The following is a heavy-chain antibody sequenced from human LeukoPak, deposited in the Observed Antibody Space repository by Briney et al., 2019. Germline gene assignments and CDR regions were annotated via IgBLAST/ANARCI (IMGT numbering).Heavy chain of an antibody. CDR2: INHSGST. Sequence: SETLSLTCAVYGGSFSGYYWSWIRQPPGKGLEWIGEINHSGSTNYNPSLKSRVTISVDTSKNQFSLKLSSVTAADTAVYYCARSYFYYYYMDVWGKGTTVTISS. D-gene: IGHD3-9*01. CDR1: GGSFSGYY. J-gene: IGHJ6*03. CDR3: ARSYFYYYYMDV. V-gene: IGHV4-34*01.